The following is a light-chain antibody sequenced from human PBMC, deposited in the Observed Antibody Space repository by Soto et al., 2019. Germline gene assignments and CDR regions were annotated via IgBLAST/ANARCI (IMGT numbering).Light chain of an antibody. CDR2: DAS. J-gene: IGKJ5*01. Sequence: DIQLTQSPSTLSAAVGDSVTLTCRASQNIRNLLAWYQQKPGKAPKTLIYDASTLKTGVPSRFSGSGAGTHFTLTISSLQPEDFATYYCQQANTFPLTFGQGTRLEIK. CDR1: QNIRNL. CDR3: QQANTFPLT. V-gene: IGKV1-12*01.